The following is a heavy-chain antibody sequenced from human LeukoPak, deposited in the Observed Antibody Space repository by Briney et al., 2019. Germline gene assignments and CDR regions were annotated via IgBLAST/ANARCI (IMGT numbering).Heavy chain of an antibody. V-gene: IGHV3-30*02. D-gene: IGHD6-19*01. J-gene: IGHJ4*02. CDR3: AKDMDSSGWAPVDY. Sequence: GGSLRLSCAASGFTFSSYGMHWVRQAPGKGLEWVAFIRYDGSNKYYADSVKGRFTISRDNFKNTLYLQMNSLRAEDTAVYYCAKDMDSSGWAPVDYWGQGTLVTVSS. CDR2: IRYDGSNK. CDR1: GFTFSSYG.